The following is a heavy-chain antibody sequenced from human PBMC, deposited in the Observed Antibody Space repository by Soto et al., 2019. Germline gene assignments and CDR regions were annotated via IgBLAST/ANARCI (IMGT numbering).Heavy chain of an antibody. Sequence: SLRLSCAASGFTFSSYSMNWVRQAPGKGLEWVSYISSSSSTIYYADSVKGRFTISRDNAKNSLYLQMNSLKAEDTAVYYCARDRWGDYIWGSFDYWGQGTLVTVSS. CDR1: GFTFSSYS. CDR3: ARDRWGDYIWGSFDY. V-gene: IGHV3-48*01. D-gene: IGHD3-16*01. CDR2: ISSSSSTI. J-gene: IGHJ4*02.